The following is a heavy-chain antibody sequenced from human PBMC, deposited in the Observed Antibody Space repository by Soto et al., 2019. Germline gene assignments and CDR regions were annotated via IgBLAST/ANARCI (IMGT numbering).Heavy chain of an antibody. Sequence: PSETLSLTCSVSGVSISGGGNYWGWIRQHPGKGLEWIGYMHYDGSTFHNPSLQSRVTISSDTSKNQFSLKVRSVTATDTAVYYCASTKVGHSTPSDFWGPGTLVTVSS. D-gene: IGHD1-26*01. CDR2: MHYDGST. CDR3: ASTKVGHSTPSDF. CDR1: GVSISGGGNY. V-gene: IGHV4-31*03. J-gene: IGHJ4*02.